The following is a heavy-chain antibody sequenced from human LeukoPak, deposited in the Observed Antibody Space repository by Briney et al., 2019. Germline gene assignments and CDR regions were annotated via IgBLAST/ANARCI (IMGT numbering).Heavy chain of an antibody. J-gene: IGHJ4*02. CDR3: ARGWYNFDY. V-gene: IGHV3-23*01. D-gene: IGHD6-19*01. CDR1: GFIFRNYA. CDR2: INNSGDRR. Sequence: GGSLTLSYAASGFIFRNYAMSWVRQAPGKGLEGVSGINNSGDRRFYADSVKGRFTISRDNSKNTLYLQMNSLRAEDTAVYYCARGWYNFDYWGQGTRVTVSS.